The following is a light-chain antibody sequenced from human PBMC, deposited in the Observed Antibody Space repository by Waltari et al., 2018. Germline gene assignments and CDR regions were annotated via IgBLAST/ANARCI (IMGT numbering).Light chain of an antibody. CDR3: AAWDDSLSGPV. CDR2: RHN. V-gene: IGLV1-47*01. Sequence: QSVVTQPPSASGTPGQRVTISCSGSSSNIGSNYVYWFQQLPGTAPKLLIYRHNPRPAGVPDRFSGSKSGTSASLAISGLRSEDEADYCCAAWDDSLSGPVFGGGTKLTVL. J-gene: IGLJ2*01. CDR1: SSNIGSNY.